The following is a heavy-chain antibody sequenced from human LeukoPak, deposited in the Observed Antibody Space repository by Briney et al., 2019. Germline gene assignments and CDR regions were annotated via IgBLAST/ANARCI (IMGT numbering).Heavy chain of an antibody. J-gene: IGHJ4*02. Sequence: GRSLRLSCAASGFTFSSYAMHWVRQAPGKGLEWVAVISYDGSNKYYADSVKGRFTISRDNSKNTLYLQMNSLRAEDTAVYYCARGWRATRENWGQGTLVTVSS. CDR3: ARGWRATREN. D-gene: IGHD1-26*01. V-gene: IGHV3-30-3*01. CDR2: ISYDGSNK. CDR1: GFTFSSYA.